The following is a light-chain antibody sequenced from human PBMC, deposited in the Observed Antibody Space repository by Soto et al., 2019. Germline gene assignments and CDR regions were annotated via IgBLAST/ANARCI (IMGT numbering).Light chain of an antibody. Sequence: VMTQSSDSLIVSVGERATIHCKSSHSLIDNSYKEKYLSWSQQRPGQPPQFLSYWASTRESGVPDRFNGSGSATDFSLTISSLQAEDVAVYYCHQYYRIPYTFGQGTRLEI. J-gene: IGKJ5*01. CDR3: HQYYRIPYT. CDR1: HSLIDNSYKEKY. V-gene: IGKV4-1*01. CDR2: WAS.